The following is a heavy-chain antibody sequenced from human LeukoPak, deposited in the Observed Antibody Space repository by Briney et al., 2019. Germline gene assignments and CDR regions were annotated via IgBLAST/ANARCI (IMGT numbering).Heavy chain of an antibody. Sequence: GGSLRLSCAASGFTFSSYAMYWVRQAPGKGLEYVSAISSNGDSTYYANSVKGRFTISRDNSKNTLYLQMNSLRAEDTAVYYCAKDIEEWLVKGGGCFDYWGQGTLVTVSS. CDR1: GFTFSSYA. CDR3: AKDIEEWLVKGGGCFDY. J-gene: IGHJ4*02. V-gene: IGHV3-64*04. CDR2: ISSNGDST. D-gene: IGHD6-19*01.